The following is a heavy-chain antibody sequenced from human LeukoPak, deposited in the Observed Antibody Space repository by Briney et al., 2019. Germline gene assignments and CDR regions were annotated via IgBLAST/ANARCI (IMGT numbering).Heavy chain of an antibody. CDR2: INHSGST. CDR3: ARSGRYSFYYYLDV. CDR1: GGSFSGYY. J-gene: IGHJ6*03. Sequence: TSETLSLTCAVYGGSFSGYYWSWIRQPPGKGLEWIGEINHSGSTNYNPSLKSRVTISVDTSNNQFSLKLSSVTAADTAVYYCARSGRYSFYYYLDVWGKGTTVTVSS. D-gene: IGHD1-26*01. V-gene: IGHV4-34*01.